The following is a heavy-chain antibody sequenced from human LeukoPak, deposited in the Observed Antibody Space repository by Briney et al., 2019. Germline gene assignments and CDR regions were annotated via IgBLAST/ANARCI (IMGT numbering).Heavy chain of an antibody. CDR1: GGSISSYY. J-gene: IGHJ3*02. V-gene: IGHV4-59*01. CDR3: ARDGHDAFDI. CDR2: IYYSGST. Sequence: PSETLSLTCTVSGGSISSYYWSWIRQPPGKGLEWIGYIYYSGSTNYNPSLKSRVTVSVDTSKNQFSLKLSSVTAADTAVYYCARDGHDAFDIWGQGTMVTVSS.